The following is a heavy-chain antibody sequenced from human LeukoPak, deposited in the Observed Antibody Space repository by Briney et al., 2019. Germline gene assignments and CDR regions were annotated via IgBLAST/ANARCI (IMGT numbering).Heavy chain of an antibody. Sequence: GGSLRLSCAASGFTFSSYGMHWVRQAPGKGLEWVALIWYDGSNKYYADSVKGRFTISRDNSKNTLYLQMNSLRAEDTALYYCAKDGSDYDIDYWGQGTLVTVTA. CDR3: AKDGSDYDIDY. V-gene: IGHV3-33*06. CDR2: IWYDGSNK. J-gene: IGHJ4*02. D-gene: IGHD4-17*01. CDR1: GFTFSSYG.